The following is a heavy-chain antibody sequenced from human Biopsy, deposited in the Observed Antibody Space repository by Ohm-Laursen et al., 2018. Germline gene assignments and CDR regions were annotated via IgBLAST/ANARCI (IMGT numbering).Heavy chain of an antibody. CDR3: ARDNMNRIAGLVARSDVFDV. Sequence: ASVKVSCKGSGYAVNDYFLHWLRQAPGQGLEWMGWISPNSGGTDYAQKFQGRVTMTTDTSTSTVYLELRRLISDDTAVYYCARDNMNRIAGLVARSDVFDVWGQGTLVTVSS. CDR2: ISPNSGGT. J-gene: IGHJ3*01. D-gene: IGHD2-21*01. V-gene: IGHV1-2*02. CDR1: GYAVNDYF.